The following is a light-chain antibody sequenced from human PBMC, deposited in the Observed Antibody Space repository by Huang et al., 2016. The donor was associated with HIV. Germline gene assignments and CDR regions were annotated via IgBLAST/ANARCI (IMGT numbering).Light chain of an antibody. CDR1: QSIFYNSHGQNY. Sequence: DVVLSQSPDYLPVSLGARATVNCRSSQSIFYNSHGQNYLAWYQQKAGQPPKLLVYWASTLAPGVPDRFSGTGSGTDFTLTINNLQAEDAAVYYCQQYYFSPRTFGPGTKVDI. V-gene: IGKV4-1*01. CDR2: WAS. J-gene: IGKJ3*01. CDR3: QQYYFSPRT.